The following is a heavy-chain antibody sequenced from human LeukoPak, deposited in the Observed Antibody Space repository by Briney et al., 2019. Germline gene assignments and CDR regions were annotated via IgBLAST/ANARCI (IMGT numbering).Heavy chain of an antibody. CDR1: GFTFSSYA. D-gene: IGHD6-25*01. Sequence: GGSLRLSCAASGFTFSSYAMNWDREAPGKGLEWVSGISGNGGRTYYAVSVKGRFTLSRDNAKNTLFLQMNNLRAEDTAIYYCAKDHLDNGITAARPDFDHWGQGTLVAVSS. CDR2: ISGNGGRT. V-gene: IGHV3-23*01. J-gene: IGHJ4*02. CDR3: AKDHLDNGITAARPDFDH.